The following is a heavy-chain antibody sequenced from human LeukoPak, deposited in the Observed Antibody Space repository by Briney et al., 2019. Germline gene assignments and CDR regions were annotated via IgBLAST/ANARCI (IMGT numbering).Heavy chain of an antibody. CDR1: GFTSSSYG. V-gene: IGHV3-30*18. J-gene: IGHJ6*02. D-gene: IGHD5-18*01. Sequence: GGSLRLSCAASGFTSSSYGMHWVRQAPGKGLEWVAVISYDGSNKYYADSVKGRFTISRDNSKNTLYLQMNSLRAEDTAVYYCAKEGGYSYGLYGMDVWGQGTTVTVSS. CDR3: AKEGGYSYGLYGMDV. CDR2: ISYDGSNK.